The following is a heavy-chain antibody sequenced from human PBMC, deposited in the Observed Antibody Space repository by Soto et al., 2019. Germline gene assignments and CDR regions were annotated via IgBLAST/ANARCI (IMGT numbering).Heavy chain of an antibody. V-gene: IGHV4-59*01. CDR3: ARRWGPTFDY. D-gene: IGHD1-26*01. Sequence: SETLSLTCTVSGGSISTYYWSWIRQPPGKGLEWIGYFYYSGSTNYNPSLKSRVTISVDTSKNQFSLKLSSVTAADTAVYYCARRWGPTFDYWGQGTLVTVSS. CDR2: FYYSGST. J-gene: IGHJ4*02. CDR1: GGSISTYY.